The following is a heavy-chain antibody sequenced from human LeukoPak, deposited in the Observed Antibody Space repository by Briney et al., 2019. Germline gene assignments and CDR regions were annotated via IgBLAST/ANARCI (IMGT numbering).Heavy chain of an antibody. CDR1: GGTFSSYA. J-gene: IGHJ4*02. V-gene: IGHV1-69*01. D-gene: IGHD5-18*01. CDR2: IVPIFGTA. Sequence: SVKVSCKASGGTFSSYAISWVRQAPGQGLEWMGGIVPIFGTANYAQKFQGRVTITADESPSTAYMELSSLRSEDTAVYYCARGAGAVVDTAMVFDYWGQGTLVTVSS. CDR3: ARGAGAVVDTAMVFDY.